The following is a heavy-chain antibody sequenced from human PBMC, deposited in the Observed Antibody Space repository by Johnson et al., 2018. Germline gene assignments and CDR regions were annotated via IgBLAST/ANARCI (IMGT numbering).Heavy chain of an antibody. CDR2: ISYDGSNK. CDR3: AKGMGAIVRGVMDYGMDV. D-gene: IGHD3-10*01. Sequence: QVQLVESGGGVVQPGRSLRLSCAASGFTFSSYGMHWVRQAPGKGLEWVAVISYDGSNKYYAAPVKGRFTISRDNSKNTLNLQMNSLRAEDTAVYYCAKGMGAIVRGVMDYGMDVWGKGTTVTVSS. J-gene: IGHJ6*04. CDR1: GFTFSSYG. V-gene: IGHV3-30*18.